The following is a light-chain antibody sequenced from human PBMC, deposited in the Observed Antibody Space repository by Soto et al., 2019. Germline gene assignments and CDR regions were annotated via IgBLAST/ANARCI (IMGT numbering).Light chain of an antibody. V-gene: IGKV1-17*03. CDR2: SAS. CDR3: QQFGSAPEGT. Sequence: DIQMTQSPSAMSAAVGDRVTITCRASQDISNRLGWFQQRPGKAPKRLIYSASALESGVPARFSGTGFGTEFTLTISRLEPEDFAVYYCQQFGSAPEGTFGQGTKVEI. CDR1: QDISNR. J-gene: IGKJ1*01.